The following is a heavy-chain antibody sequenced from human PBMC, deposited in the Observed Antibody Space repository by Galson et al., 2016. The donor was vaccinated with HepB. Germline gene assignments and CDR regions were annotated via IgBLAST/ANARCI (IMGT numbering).Heavy chain of an antibody. CDR3: ARGWGGITILEYYYGMDV. J-gene: IGHJ6*02. V-gene: IGHV4-59*01. CDR1: GGFSSTYY. Sequence: SETLSLTCTVSGGFSSTYYWSWIRQPPGKGLEWIGYISYSGSTNYNPSLKSRVTISVDTSKDQFSLKLSSVTAADTAVYYCARGWGGITILEYYYGMDVWGQGPTVTVSS. CDR2: ISYSGST. D-gene: IGHD3-3*01.